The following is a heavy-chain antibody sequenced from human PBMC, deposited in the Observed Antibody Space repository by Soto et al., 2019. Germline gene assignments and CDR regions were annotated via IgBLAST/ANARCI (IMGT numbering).Heavy chain of an antibody. D-gene: IGHD1-26*01. CDR3: AKNRESGTYYVDAFDI. CDR2: ISGSGGST. Sequence: GSLRLSCAASGFTFSSYAMSWVRQAPGKGLEWVSAISGSGGSTYYADSVKGRFTISRDNSKNTLYLQMNSLRAEDTAVYYCAKNRESGTYYVDAFDIWGQGTMVTVSS. J-gene: IGHJ3*02. CDR1: GFTFSSYA. V-gene: IGHV3-23*01.